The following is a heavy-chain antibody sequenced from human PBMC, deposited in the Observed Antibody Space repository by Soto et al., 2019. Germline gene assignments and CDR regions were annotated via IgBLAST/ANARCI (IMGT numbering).Heavy chain of an antibody. J-gene: IGHJ4*02. CDR1: GGSISSGGYY. CDR2: IYYSGST. Sequence: PSETLSLTCTVSGGSISSGGYYWSWIRQHPGKGLEWIGYIYYSGSTYYNPSLKSRVTISVDTSKNQFSLKLSSVTAADTAAYYCARVDSSGYYYFDYWGQGALVTVSS. V-gene: IGHV4-31*02. D-gene: IGHD3-22*01. CDR3: ARVDSSGYYYFDY.